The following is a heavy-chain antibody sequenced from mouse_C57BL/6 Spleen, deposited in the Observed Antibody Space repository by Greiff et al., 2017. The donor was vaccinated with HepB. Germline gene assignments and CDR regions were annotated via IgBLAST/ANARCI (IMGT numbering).Heavy chain of an antibody. Sequence: DVKLQESGPGLVKPSQSLSLTCSVTGYSITSGYYWNWIRQFPGNKLEWMGYISYDGSNNYNPSLKNRISITRDTSKNQFFLKLNSVTTEDTATYYCARERLLYAMDYWGQGTSVTVSS. J-gene: IGHJ4*01. CDR3: ARERLLYAMDY. CDR1: GYSITSGYY. V-gene: IGHV3-6*01. D-gene: IGHD1-1*01. CDR2: ISYDGSN.